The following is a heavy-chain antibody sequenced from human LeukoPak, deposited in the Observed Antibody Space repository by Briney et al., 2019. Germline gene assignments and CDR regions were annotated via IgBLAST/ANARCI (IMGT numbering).Heavy chain of an antibody. D-gene: IGHD6-19*01. J-gene: IGHJ4*02. Sequence: PGGSLRLSCAASGFTFSSYAVHWVRQAPGQGLEWVAFISYDGSNKYYADSVKGRFTISRDNSKNTLYLQMNSLRAEDTAVYYCAKGTEDEAGTDSWSYWGQGTLVTVSS. CDR2: ISYDGSNK. V-gene: IGHV3-30-3*01. CDR3: AKGTEDEAGTDSWSY. CDR1: GFTFSSYA.